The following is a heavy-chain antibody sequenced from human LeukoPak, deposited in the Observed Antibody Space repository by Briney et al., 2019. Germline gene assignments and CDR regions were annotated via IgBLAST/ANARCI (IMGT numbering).Heavy chain of an antibody. J-gene: IGHJ4*02. V-gene: IGHV3-23*01. CDR3: AKQPRYSSGWYYFDY. Sequence: GGSLRLSCAASGFTFSSYAMSWVRQAPGKGLEWVSAISGSGGSTYYADSVKGRFTISRDNSKNTLYLQMNSLRAEDTAVYYCAKQPRYSSGWYYFDYWGQGTLVTVSS. D-gene: IGHD6-19*01. CDR1: GFTFSSYA. CDR2: ISGSGGST.